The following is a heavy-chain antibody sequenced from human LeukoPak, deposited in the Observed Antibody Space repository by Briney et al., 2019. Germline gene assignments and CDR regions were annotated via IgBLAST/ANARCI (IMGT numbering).Heavy chain of an antibody. V-gene: IGHV3-23*01. CDR1: GLTLRTCD. J-gene: IGHJ6*02. Sequence: GGSLRLSCAASGLTLRTCDLTWVRQAPGKGLEWVSAIDGLAISTYYADSVKGRFTISRDDSKNTLYLQMNSLRAEDTAVYYCAKHLRTSVQSSYYNYGMDVWGQGTTVTVSS. D-gene: IGHD1-14*01. CDR3: AKHLRTSVQSSYYNYGMDV. CDR2: IDGLAIST.